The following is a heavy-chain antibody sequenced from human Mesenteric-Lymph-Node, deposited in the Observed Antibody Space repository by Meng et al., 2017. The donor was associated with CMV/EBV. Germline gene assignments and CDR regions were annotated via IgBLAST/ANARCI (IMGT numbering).Heavy chain of an antibody. J-gene: IGHJ4*02. CDR2: IIPIFGTA. V-gene: IGHV1-69*05. CDR3: ASGSLWFRGNFDY. D-gene: IGHD3-10*01. Sequence: SVKVSCKASGGTFSSYAISWVRQAPGQGLEWMGGIIPIFGTANYAQKFQGRVTITTDESTSTAYMELSSLRSEDTAVYYCASGSLWFRGNFDYWGQGTLVTVSS. CDR1: GGTFSSYA.